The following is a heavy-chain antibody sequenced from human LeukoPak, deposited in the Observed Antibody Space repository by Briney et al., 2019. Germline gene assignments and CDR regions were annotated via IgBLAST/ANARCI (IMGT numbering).Heavy chain of an antibody. CDR3: ARGTQLVPAAMSKPGSGPFDY. D-gene: IGHD2-2*01. J-gene: IGHJ4*02. CDR1: GYSISSGYY. V-gene: IGHV4-38-2*01. Sequence: SETLSLTCAVSGYSISSGYYWGWIRQPPGKGLEWIGSIYHSGSTYYNPSLKSRVTISVDTSKNQFSLKLSSVTAADTAVYYCARGTQLVPAAMSKPGSGPFDYWGQGTLVTVSS. CDR2: IYHSGST.